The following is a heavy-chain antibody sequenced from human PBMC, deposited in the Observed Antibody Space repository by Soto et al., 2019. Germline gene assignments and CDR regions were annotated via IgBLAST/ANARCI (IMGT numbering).Heavy chain of an antibody. CDR3: SRVGAYDATHFPVSYGMDV. V-gene: IGHV6-1*01. D-gene: IGHD3-3*02. CDR1: GDSVSSNSAA. Sequence: SQTLSLTCAISGDSVSSNSAAWNWIRQSPSRGLEWLGRTYYGSKWYNDYAVSVKSRITINPDTSKNQFSLQLNSVTPEDTAVYYCSRVGAYDATHFPVSYGMDVWGQGTTVTVSS. J-gene: IGHJ6*02. CDR2: TYYGSKWYN.